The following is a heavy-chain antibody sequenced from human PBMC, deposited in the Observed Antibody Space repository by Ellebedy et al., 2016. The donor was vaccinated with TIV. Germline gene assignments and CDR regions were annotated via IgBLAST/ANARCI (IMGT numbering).Heavy chain of an antibody. V-gene: IGHV3-48*02. CDR1: GLPFSSHS. D-gene: IGHD3-16*01. J-gene: IGHJ6*02. Sequence: GESLKISCAASGLPFSSHSMNWVRQAPGKGLEWVSCIGTTGNTVYYADSVKGRFTISRDNAMNSLYLEMNSLRDEDTAVYYCARVRGTYAYGIDVWGQGTTVTVSS. CDR3: ARVRGTYAYGIDV. CDR2: IGTTGNTV.